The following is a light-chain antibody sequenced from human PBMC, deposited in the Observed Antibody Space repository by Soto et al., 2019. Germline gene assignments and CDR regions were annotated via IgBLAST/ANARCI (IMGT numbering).Light chain of an antibody. CDR1: QDISNY. V-gene: IGKV1-33*01. CDR3: QQYDNLPPLT. J-gene: IGKJ4*01. Sequence: DIQMTQSPSSLSASVGDRVTITCQASQDISNYLNWYQQKPGKAPKLLIYDASNLETGVPSRFSGIGSGTDFTFTISSLQVEDLATYYCQQYDNLPPLTFGGGTKVEIK. CDR2: DAS.